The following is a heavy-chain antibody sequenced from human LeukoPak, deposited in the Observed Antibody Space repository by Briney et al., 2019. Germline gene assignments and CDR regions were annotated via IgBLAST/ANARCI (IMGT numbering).Heavy chain of an antibody. J-gene: IGHJ5*02. CDR3: ASTPRSRNWFDP. CDR2: IIPIFGTA. CDR1: GGTFSSYA. V-gene: IGHV1-69*01. Sequence: SVKVSRKASGGTFSSYAISWVRQAPGQGLEWMGGIIPIFGTANYAQKFQGRVTITADESTSTAYMELSSLRSEDTAVYYCASTPRSRNWFDPWGQGTLVTVSS.